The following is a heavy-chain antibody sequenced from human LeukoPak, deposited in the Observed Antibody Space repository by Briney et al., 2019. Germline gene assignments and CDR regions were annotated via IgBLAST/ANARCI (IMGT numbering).Heavy chain of an antibody. J-gene: IGHJ4*02. Sequence: ETLSLTCTVSGGSISSYYWSWVRQAPGKGLEWVGRIKIKTDGGTIEYGAPVKGRFTISRDDSKNTLYLQMNTLETEDTGVYYCTRISGSSSGPFDYWGQGSLVTVSS. CDR1: GGSISSYY. CDR3: TRISGSSSGPFDY. D-gene: IGHD1-26*01. V-gene: IGHV3-15*01. CDR2: IKIKTDGGTI.